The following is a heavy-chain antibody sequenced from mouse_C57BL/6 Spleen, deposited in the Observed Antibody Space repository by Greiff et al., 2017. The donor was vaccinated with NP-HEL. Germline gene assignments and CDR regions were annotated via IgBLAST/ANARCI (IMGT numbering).Heavy chain of an antibody. CDR1: GYTFTSYW. Sequence: QVHVKQPGAELVKPGASVKLSCKASGYTFTSYWMHWVKQRPGRGLEWIGRIDPNSGGTKYNEKFKSKATLTVDKPSSTAYMQLSSLTSEDSAVYYCARSGDYDEGAWFAYWGQGTLVTVSA. J-gene: IGHJ3*01. CDR3: ARSGDYDEGAWFAY. D-gene: IGHD2-4*01. CDR2: IDPNSGGT. V-gene: IGHV1-72*01.